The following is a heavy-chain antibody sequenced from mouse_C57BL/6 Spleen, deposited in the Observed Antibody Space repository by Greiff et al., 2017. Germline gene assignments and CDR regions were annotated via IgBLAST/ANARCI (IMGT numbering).Heavy chain of an antibody. CDR1: GFTFSDYG. CDR2: ISSGSSTI. V-gene: IGHV5-17*01. J-gene: IGHJ4*01. CDR3: ARPYGNYGAWFAY. D-gene: IGHD2-1*01. Sequence: EVKLVESGGGLVKPGGSLKLSCAASGFTFSDYGMHWVRQAPEKGLEWVAYISSGSSTIYYADTVKGRFTISRDNAKNTLFLQMTSLRSEDTAMYYCARPYGNYGAWFAYWGQGTSVTVSS.